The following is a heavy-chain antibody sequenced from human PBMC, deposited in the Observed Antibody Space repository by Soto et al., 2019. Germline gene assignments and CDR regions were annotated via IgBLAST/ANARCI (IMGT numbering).Heavy chain of an antibody. CDR2: IWNDGSKE. Sequence: TGGSLRLSCAASGFIFSDYGMHWVRQAPGKGLEWVALIWNDGSKEYYVDSVKGRFTISRDNLKNTVSLQMNGLRAEDTAVYYCARTSYYDKTGVFDYWGQGTPVTVSS. V-gene: IGHV3-33*01. D-gene: IGHD3-16*01. J-gene: IGHJ4*02. CDR3: ARTSYYDKTGVFDY. CDR1: GFIFSDYG.